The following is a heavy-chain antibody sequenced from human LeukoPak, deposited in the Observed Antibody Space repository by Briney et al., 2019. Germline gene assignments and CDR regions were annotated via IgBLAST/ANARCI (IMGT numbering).Heavy chain of an antibody. Sequence: ASVKVSCKASGYSFTSYGFSWVRQAPGQGLEWMGWISAYNGNTNYAQKLQGRVTMTTDTSTSTAYMELRSLRSDDTAVYYCARVPSTAAVYYYMDVWGKGTTVTVSS. J-gene: IGHJ6*03. CDR1: GYSFTSYG. CDR2: ISAYNGNT. V-gene: IGHV1-18*01. D-gene: IGHD6-13*01. CDR3: ARVPSTAAVYYYMDV.